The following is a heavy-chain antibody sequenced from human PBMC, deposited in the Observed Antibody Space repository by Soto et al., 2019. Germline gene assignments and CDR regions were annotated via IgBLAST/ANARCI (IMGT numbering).Heavy chain of an antibody. J-gene: IGHJ6*03. D-gene: IGHD3-3*01. Sequence: QVKLVQSGAEVKKPGASVKVSCKASGSAFNSYAISWVRQAPGQGLEWMGCISAYNGNTNYAQKLQGRVTMTTDTATSTAYMELRSLSSDDTALYYCAMSGYRYYYYYYMDVWGKGTTVTVSS. V-gene: IGHV1-18*01. CDR2: ISAYNGNT. CDR3: AMSGYRYYYYYYMDV. CDR1: GSAFNSYA.